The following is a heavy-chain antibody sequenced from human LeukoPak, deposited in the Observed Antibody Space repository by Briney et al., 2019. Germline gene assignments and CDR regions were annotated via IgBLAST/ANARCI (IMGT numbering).Heavy chain of an antibody. J-gene: IGHJ4*02. Sequence: PSETLSLTCTVSGGSISSYYWSWIRQPPGKGLEWIGYIYYSGSTNYNPSLKSRVTISVDTSKNQFSLKLSSVTAADTAVYYCARVLGGTSGSYYPFDYWGQGTLVTVSS. CDR2: IYYSGST. V-gene: IGHV4-59*01. D-gene: IGHD1-26*01. CDR1: GGSISSYY. CDR3: ARVLGGTSGSYYPFDY.